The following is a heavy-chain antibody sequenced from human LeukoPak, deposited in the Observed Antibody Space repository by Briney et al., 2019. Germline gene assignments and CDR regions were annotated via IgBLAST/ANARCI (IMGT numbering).Heavy chain of an antibody. Sequence: GGSLRLSCAASGFTFSSYAMSWVRQAPGKGLEWVSAISASGGSTYYADSVKGRFTISRDNAKNSLYLQMNSLRAEDTAVYYCAREVSGGTYYYYYYMDVWGKGTTVTVSS. CDR2: ISASGGST. CDR1: GFTFSSYA. V-gene: IGHV3-23*01. CDR3: AREVSGGTYYYYYYMDV. J-gene: IGHJ6*03. D-gene: IGHD1-1*01.